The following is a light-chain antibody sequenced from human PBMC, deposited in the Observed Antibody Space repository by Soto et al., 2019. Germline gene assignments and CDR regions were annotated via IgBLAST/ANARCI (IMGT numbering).Light chain of an antibody. V-gene: IGKV1-39*01. CDR3: QQSYSTPKT. J-gene: IGKJ1*01. CDR1: QSISSY. CDR2: AAS. Sequence: DIQMTQSPSSLSASVGDRVTITCRASQSISSYLNWYQQKPGKAPKLLIYAASSLQSGVPSRFSGSGSGTDFTLTISSLQPEDFATYYCQQSYSTPKTFAQVTNVDTK.